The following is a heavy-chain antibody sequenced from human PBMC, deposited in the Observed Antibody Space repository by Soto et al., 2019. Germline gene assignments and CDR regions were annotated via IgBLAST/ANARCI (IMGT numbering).Heavy chain of an antibody. CDR2: IIPIFGTA. CDR1: GGTFSSYA. J-gene: IGHJ5*02. D-gene: IGHD4-17*01. V-gene: IGHV1-69*06. CDR3: ARDGDDYDSNWFDP. Sequence: ASVKVSCKASGGTFSSYAISWVRQAPGQGLEWMGGIIPIFGTANYAQKFQGRVTITADKSTSTAYMELSSLRSEDTAVYYCARDGDDYDSNWFDPWGQGTLVTVSS.